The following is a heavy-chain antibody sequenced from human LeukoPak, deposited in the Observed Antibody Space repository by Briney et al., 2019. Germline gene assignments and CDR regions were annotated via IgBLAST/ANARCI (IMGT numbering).Heavy chain of an antibody. Sequence: SETLSLTCTVSGGSISSYYWSWIRQPAGKGLEWVGRFYTSGSTNYNPSLKRRVTMSVDTSKNQFSLKLSSVTAADTAVYYCARVGGTLISFDYWGQGTLVTVSS. D-gene: IGHD3-16*01. CDR2: FYTSGST. CDR3: ARVGGTLISFDY. J-gene: IGHJ4*02. V-gene: IGHV4-4*07. CDR1: GGSISSYY.